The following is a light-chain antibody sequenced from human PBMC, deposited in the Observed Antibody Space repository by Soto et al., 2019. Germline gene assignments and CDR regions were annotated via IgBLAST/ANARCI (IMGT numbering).Light chain of an antibody. CDR3: HQSYMTPPT. V-gene: IGKV1-39*01. J-gene: IGKJ2*01. CDR1: QNINGY. CDR2: AAS. Sequence: DIHMTQSPSSLSASVGDRVTITCRASQNINGYVNWYQQKPGRAPKILIYAASILDSGVPSPFSGAGFGTDFTLVIDSLQPDDFATYYCHQSYMTPPTFGQG.